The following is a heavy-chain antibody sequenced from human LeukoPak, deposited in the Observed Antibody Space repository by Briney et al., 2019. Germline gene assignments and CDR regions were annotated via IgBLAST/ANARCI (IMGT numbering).Heavy chain of an antibody. CDR3: ARADANGSGSYDY. CDR1: GGSISSYY. D-gene: IGHD3-10*01. V-gene: IGHV4-59*01. J-gene: IGHJ4*02. CDR2: IYYSGST. Sequence: SETLSLTCTVSGGSISSYYWSWIRQPPGKGLEWIGYIYYSGSTNYNPSLKSRVTISVDTSKNQFSLKLSSVTAADTAVYYCARADANGSGSYDYWGQGTLVTVSS.